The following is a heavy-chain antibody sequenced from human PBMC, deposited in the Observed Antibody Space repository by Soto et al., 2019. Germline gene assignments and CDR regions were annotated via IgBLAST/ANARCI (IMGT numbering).Heavy chain of an antibody. CDR1: GGYISPYY. D-gene: IGHD4-17*01. CDR2: IFYSGTA. V-gene: IGHV4-59*01. CDR3: ARDSGYGDPFDY. J-gene: IGHJ4*02. Sequence: SETLSLTCTVSGGYISPYYWSWIRQPPGKGLEWIGYIFYSGTATYNPSLRSRVTMSVDTSKNQFSLRLSSVTAADTAVYYCARDSGYGDPFDYWGQRTLVIVSS.